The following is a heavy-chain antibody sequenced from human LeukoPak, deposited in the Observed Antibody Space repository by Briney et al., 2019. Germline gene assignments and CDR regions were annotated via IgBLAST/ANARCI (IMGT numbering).Heavy chain of an antibody. Sequence: KPGGSLRLSCAASGFTFSSYSMNWVRQAPGKGLEWVSCISDSISHIYYADSVRGRFTISRDNSKNTLYLQMNSLRAEDTAVYYCGRVGDGYNDNYWGQGTLVTVSS. D-gene: IGHD5-12*01. CDR2: ISDSISHI. CDR1: GFTFSSYS. V-gene: IGHV3-21*03. CDR3: GRVGDGYNDNY. J-gene: IGHJ4*02.